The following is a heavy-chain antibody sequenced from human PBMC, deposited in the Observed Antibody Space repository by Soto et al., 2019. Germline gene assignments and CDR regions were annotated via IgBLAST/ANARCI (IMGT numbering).Heavy chain of an antibody. CDR1: GFTFSGYA. D-gene: IGHD6-13*01. J-gene: IGHJ4*02. CDR3: AKVHSSSWRGYFDY. Sequence: PGGSLRLSCAASGFTFSGYAMSWVRQAPGKGLEWVSAISGSGGSTYYADSVKGRFTISRDNSKNTLYLQMNSLRAEDTAVYYCAKVHSSSWRGYFDYWGQGTLVTVSS. CDR2: ISGSGGST. V-gene: IGHV3-23*01.